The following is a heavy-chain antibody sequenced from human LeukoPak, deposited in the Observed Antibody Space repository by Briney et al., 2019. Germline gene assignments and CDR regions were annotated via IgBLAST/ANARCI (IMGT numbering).Heavy chain of an antibody. J-gene: IGHJ4*02. CDR3: ARVSHSWSLGGYCLDY. CDR1: GGSFSDYY. Sequence: SETLSLTCAVYGGSFSDYYWSWIRQPPGKGLEWIGEINHSGNTNSNPSLKSRVTISVDTSKNQFSLKLSSVTAADTAVYYCARVSHSWSLGGYCLDYWGQGTLDTVSS. V-gene: IGHV4-34*01. CDR2: INHSGNT. D-gene: IGHD1-20*01.